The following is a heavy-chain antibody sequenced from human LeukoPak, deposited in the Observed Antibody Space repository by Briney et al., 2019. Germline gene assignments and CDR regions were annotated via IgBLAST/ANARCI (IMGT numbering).Heavy chain of an antibody. D-gene: IGHD6-13*01. CDR3: VRVGEQYSRTLFDY. V-gene: IGHV4-4*07. J-gene: IGHJ4*02. CDR2: IYSSGSS. Sequence: SETLSLTCTVSRGSISGYYWSWIRQPAGKGLEWIGRIYSSGSSIYNPSLRSRVTMSVDTSNNQFSLKLRFVTAADTAMYYCVRVGEQYSRTLFDYWGQGTLVTVFS. CDR1: RGSISGYY.